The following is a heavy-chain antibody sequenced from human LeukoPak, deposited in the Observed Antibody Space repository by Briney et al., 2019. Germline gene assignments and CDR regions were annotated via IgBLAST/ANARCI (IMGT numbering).Heavy chain of an antibody. D-gene: IGHD5-12*01. CDR1: GFTFSSYG. Sequence: GGSLRLSCAASGFTFSSYGMHWVRRAPGKGLEWVAVISYDGSNKYYADSVKGRFTISRDNSKNTLYLQMNSLRAEDTAVYYCAKVPSHIVATIDFDYWGQGTLVTVSS. CDR2: ISYDGSNK. V-gene: IGHV3-30*18. J-gene: IGHJ4*02. CDR3: AKVPSHIVATIDFDY.